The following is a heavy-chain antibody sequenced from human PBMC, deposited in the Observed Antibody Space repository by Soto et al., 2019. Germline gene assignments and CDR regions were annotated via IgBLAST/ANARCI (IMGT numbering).Heavy chain of an antibody. D-gene: IGHD4-17*01. Sequence: SGPTLVNPTQTLTLTCTFSGFSLSTSGVGVGWIRQPPGKALEWLALIYWNDDKRYSPSLKSRLTITKDTSKNQVVLTMTNMDPVDTATYYCAHIPPSDYGDYVADYWGQGTLVTVTS. J-gene: IGHJ4*02. V-gene: IGHV2-5*01. CDR1: GFSLSTSGVG. CDR2: IYWNDDK. CDR3: AHIPPSDYGDYVADY.